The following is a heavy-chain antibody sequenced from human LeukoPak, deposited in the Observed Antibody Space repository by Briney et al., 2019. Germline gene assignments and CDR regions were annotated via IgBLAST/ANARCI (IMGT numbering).Heavy chain of an antibody. J-gene: IGHJ3*02. CDR3: ARDWAGTRKDVFDI. CDR2: ISGSGASV. Sequence: GGSLRLSCAASGFTFSDYYMSWFRQAPGKGLEWVSYISGSGASVHYANSVGGRFTISRDNAKRSLYLQMNSLRAEDTAVYYCARDWAGTRKDVFDIWGQGTMVTVS. D-gene: IGHD6-19*01. V-gene: IGHV3-11*01. CDR1: GFTFSDYY.